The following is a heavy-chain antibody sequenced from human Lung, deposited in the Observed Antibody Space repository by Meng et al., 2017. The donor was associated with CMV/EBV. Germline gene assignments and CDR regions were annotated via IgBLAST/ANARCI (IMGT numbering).Heavy chain of an antibody. CDR1: GGSISSGGYY. Sequence: SETLSLXCTVSGGSISSGGYYWSWIRQHPGKGLEWIGYIYYSGSTYYNPSLKSRVTISVDTSKNQFSLKLSSVTAADTAVYYCARPGAAAETEGFDLWGHGTLVTVSS. CDR3: ARPGAAAETEGFDL. V-gene: IGHV4-31*03. D-gene: IGHD6-13*01. CDR2: IYYSGST. J-gene: IGHJ2*01.